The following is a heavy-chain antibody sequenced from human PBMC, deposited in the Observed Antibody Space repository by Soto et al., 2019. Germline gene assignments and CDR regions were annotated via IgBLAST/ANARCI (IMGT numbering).Heavy chain of an antibody. CDR2: VIGTGIDT. D-gene: IGHD2-15*01. CDR3: AKATRGQCIGAHCYAFDF. V-gene: IGHV3-23*01. J-gene: IGHJ4*02. CDR1: GFTFTNYA. Sequence: EVQLLESGGGFVQPGRSLRLSCAASGFTFTNYAMNWVRHSPGKGLEWVASVIGTGIDTYHAASVKGRFTISRDNSRNTMYLEMNRLRAEDTAMYHCAKATRGQCIGAHCYAFDFWGQGILVTVS.